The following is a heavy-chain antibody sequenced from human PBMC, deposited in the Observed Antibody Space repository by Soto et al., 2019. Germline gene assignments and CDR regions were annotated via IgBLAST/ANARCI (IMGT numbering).Heavy chain of an antibody. CDR2: INHSGST. J-gene: IGHJ4*02. CDR3: ARSYDY. V-gene: IGHV4-34*01. CDR1: GGSFSGYY. Sequence: QVQLQQWGAGLLKPSETLSLTCAVYGGSFSGYYWSWIRQPPGKGLEWIGEINHSGSTNYNPSLXSXXNISVDPSKNQFSLKLSSVTAADPAVYYCARSYDYWGQGTLVPVSS.